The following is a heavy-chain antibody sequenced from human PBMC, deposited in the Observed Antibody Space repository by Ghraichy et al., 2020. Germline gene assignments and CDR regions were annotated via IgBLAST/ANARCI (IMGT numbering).Heavy chain of an antibody. Sequence: SETLSLTCTVSGGSISSGDYYWSWIRQPPGKGLEWIGYIYYSGSTYYNPSLKSRVTISVDTSKNQFSLKLSSVTAADTAVYYCARLKLRADHPVESPFDPWGQGTLVTVSS. CDR1: GGSISSGDYY. CDR3: ARLKLRADHPVESPFDP. V-gene: IGHV4-30-4*08. CDR2: IYYSGST. J-gene: IGHJ5*02.